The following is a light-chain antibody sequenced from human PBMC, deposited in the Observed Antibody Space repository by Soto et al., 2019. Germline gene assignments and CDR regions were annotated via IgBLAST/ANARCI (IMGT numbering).Light chain of an antibody. CDR1: RSISGW. V-gene: IGKV1-5*01. Sequence: EIQLTQSLATLSASGGETVTVTCRASRSISGWLAWYQQKPGEAPKLLIYDASALPRGVPARFSGSGSGTKFTLTIGSLQPDDFAIYYCQQYGTFSRTFGRGTKVDIK. CDR3: QQYGTFSRT. CDR2: DAS. J-gene: IGKJ1*01.